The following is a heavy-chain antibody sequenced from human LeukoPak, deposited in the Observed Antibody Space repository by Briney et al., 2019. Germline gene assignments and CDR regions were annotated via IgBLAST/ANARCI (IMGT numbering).Heavy chain of an antibody. J-gene: IGHJ3*02. CDR1: GFTFTNYA. V-gene: IGHV3-23*01. CDR3: AKDRGNYYTFDAFDI. Sequence: GGSLRLSCAASGFTFTNYAMSWVRQAPGKGLEWVSAISGSGGSTYYADSVKGRFTISRDNSKNTLYLQMNSLRAEDTAVYYCAKDRGNYYTFDAFDIWGQGTMVTVSS. CDR2: ISGSGGST. D-gene: IGHD3-10*01.